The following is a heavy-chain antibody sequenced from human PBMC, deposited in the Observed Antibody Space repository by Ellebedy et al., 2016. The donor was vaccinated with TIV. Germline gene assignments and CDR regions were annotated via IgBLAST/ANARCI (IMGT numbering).Heavy chain of an antibody. CDR1: GGSIRSSDSY. J-gene: IGHJ4*02. CDR3: ARDWRGHSYLDH. Sequence: MPSETLSLTCTVSGGSIRSSDSYLGWIRQPPGEGLEWIGYIFHSGSAFYNPSFKNRVSISIDISKSQFSLSLSSVTAADTAVYYCARDWRGHSYLDHWGQGTLVAVSS. CDR2: IFHSGSA. D-gene: IGHD3-3*01. V-gene: IGHV4-39*07.